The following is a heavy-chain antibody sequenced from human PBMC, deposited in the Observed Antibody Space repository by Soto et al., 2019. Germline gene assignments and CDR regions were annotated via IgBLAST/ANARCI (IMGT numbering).Heavy chain of an antibody. Sequence: SETLSLTCAVSGGSISSGGYSWTWIRQPPGRGLEWIGYIYHSGSSYYNPSLKSRVTISVDRSKNQFSLKLSSVTAADTAVYYCARAPRGNYGYPSYFDYWGQGTLVTVSS. CDR2: IYHSGSS. CDR3: ARAPRGNYGYPSYFDY. V-gene: IGHV4-30-2*01. J-gene: IGHJ4*02. D-gene: IGHD3-10*01. CDR1: GGSISSGGYS.